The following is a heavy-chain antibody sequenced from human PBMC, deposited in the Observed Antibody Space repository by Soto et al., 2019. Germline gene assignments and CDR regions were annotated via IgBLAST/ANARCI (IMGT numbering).Heavy chain of an antibody. CDR2: IIPIFGTA. Sequence: SVKVSCKASGGTFSSYAISWVRQAPGQGLEWMGGIIPIFGTANYAQKFQGRVTITADESTSTAYMELSSLRSEDTAVYYCARDSLNGSGSYYLSYYYYYGMDAWGQGTTVTVSS. V-gene: IGHV1-69*13. CDR1: GGTFSSYA. J-gene: IGHJ6*02. D-gene: IGHD3-10*01. CDR3: ARDSLNGSGSYYLSYYYYYGMDA.